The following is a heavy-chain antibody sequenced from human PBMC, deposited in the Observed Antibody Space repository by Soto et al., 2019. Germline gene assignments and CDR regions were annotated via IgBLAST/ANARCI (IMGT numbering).Heavy chain of an antibody. V-gene: IGHV4-39*07. CDR3: ARDKITGLFDY. Sequence: SETLSLTCTVSGDSISSDNYFWGWIRQPPGKGLEWIGRIHYTGSTNYNPSLKSRVTISVDTSKNQFSLKLTSVTAADTAVYYCARDKITGLFDYWGQGTLVTVSS. CDR2: IHYTGST. CDR1: GDSISSDNYF. J-gene: IGHJ4*02. D-gene: IGHD2-8*02.